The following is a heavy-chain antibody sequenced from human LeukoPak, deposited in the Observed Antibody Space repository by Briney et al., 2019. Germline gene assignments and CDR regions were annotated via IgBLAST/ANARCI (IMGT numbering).Heavy chain of an antibody. CDR3: AKDRMYYDFWSGYSVDAFDI. Sequence: GGSPRLSCSASSFTFCSFGMHWLRPAPGKGLEWGAFTRYDGSNKSYADSVKGRFTISRDNSKNTLYLQMNSLRAEDTAVYYCAKDRMYYDFWSGYSVDAFDIWGQGTMVTVSS. V-gene: IGHV3-30*02. J-gene: IGHJ3*02. CDR1: SFTFCSFG. CDR2: TRYDGSNK. D-gene: IGHD3-3*01.